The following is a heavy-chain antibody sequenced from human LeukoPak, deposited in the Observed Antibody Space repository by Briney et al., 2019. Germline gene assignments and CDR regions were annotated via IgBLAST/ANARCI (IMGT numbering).Heavy chain of an antibody. CDR1: GHTFTAYY. Sequence: ASVTVSCKASGHTFTAYYIHWVRQAPGQGLEWMGWIHPGTGDTNYAQKFQGRVTVSRDTSISTAYMELSRLRSGDTAVYYCGSYASGYNWLKVWGQGTPVTVSS. CDR2: IHPGTGDT. D-gene: IGHD3-10*01. CDR3: GSYASGYNWLKV. V-gene: IGHV1-2*02. J-gene: IGHJ4*02.